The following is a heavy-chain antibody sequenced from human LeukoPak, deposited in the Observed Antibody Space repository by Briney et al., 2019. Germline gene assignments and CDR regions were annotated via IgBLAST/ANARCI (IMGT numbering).Heavy chain of an antibody. J-gene: IGHJ4*02. CDR1: GFPFSGYW. D-gene: IGHD3-10*01. CDR2: INSGGSST. CDR3: YYFGSGSYSVADY. Sequence: GGSLRLSCAASGFPFSGYWMHWVRQAPGKGLVWVSRINSGGSSTSYADSVKGRFTISRDNAKNTLYLQMNSLRAEDTAVYYCYYFGSGSYSVADYWGQGILVTVSS. V-gene: IGHV3-74*01.